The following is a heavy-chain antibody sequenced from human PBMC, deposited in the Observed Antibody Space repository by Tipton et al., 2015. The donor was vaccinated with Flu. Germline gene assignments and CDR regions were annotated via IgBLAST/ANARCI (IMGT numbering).Heavy chain of an antibody. V-gene: IGHV4-59*01. Sequence: TLSLTCNVSGDSIGSYYWSWIRQPPGKGLEWIGFDEYSGSTSYNPSLKSRVTISVDTSKNQFSLRLTSVTAADTGVYYCARDGFPFYWGQGTLVTVSS. D-gene: IGHD3-10*01. CDR3: ARDGFPFY. CDR2: DEYSGST. CDR1: GDSIGSYY. J-gene: IGHJ4*02.